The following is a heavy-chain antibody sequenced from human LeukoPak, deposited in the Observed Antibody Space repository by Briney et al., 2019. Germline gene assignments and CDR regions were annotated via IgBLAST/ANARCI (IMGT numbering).Heavy chain of an antibody. D-gene: IGHD3-10*01. J-gene: IGHJ4*02. Sequence: GGSLRLSCAASGFTFSSYGMHWVRQAPGKGLEWVAVTSYDGSNKYYADSVKGRFTISRDNSKNTLYLQMNSLRAEDTAVYYCAKDFLHYGSGSYFDYWGQGTLVTVSS. V-gene: IGHV3-30*18. CDR2: TSYDGSNK. CDR1: GFTFSSYG. CDR3: AKDFLHYGSGSYFDY.